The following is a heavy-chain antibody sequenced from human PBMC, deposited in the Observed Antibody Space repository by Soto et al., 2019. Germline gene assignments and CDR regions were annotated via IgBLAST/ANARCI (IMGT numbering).Heavy chain of an antibody. CDR3: ARDAFDI. Sequence: QVQLQESGPGLVKPSETLSLTCTVSGGSISSSYWSWIRQTPGKGLEWIGYTYNSGSTNYNPSLNSRVTITVDTSKNLFSLNLSSVTAADTAVYYCARDAFDIWGQGTMVTVSS. CDR1: GGSISSSY. J-gene: IGHJ3*02. CDR2: TYNSGST. V-gene: IGHV4-59*01.